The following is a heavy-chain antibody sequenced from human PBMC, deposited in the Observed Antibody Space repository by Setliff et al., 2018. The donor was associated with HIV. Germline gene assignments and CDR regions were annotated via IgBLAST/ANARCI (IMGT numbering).Heavy chain of an antibody. Sequence: SETLSLTCGVYGGSVSAYEWRWIRQPPGKGREWIGEAIHSGITYNPSLRSRVTISLDTSKNQFSLNLTSVTAADTAVYYCARDGYSSSWYVISGSFDYWGQGSLVTVSS. CDR2: AIHSGIT. CDR3: ARDGYSSSWYVISGSFDY. J-gene: IGHJ4*02. D-gene: IGHD6-13*01. V-gene: IGHV4-34*12. CDR1: GGSVSAYE.